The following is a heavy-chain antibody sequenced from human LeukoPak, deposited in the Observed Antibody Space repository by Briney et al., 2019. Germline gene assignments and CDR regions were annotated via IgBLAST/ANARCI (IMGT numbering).Heavy chain of an antibody. J-gene: IGHJ4*02. CDR3: ARAHGRRRTFYF. CDR1: GGSFSGYY. D-gene: IGHD2-15*01. Sequence: PSETLSLTCAVYGGSFSGYYWSWIRQHPGKGLEWIGYIYYSGSTYYNPSLKSRVTISVDTSKNQFSLKLSSVTAADTAVYYCARAHGRRRTFYFGGQGTLVTVSS. V-gene: IGHV4-31*11. CDR2: IYYSGST.